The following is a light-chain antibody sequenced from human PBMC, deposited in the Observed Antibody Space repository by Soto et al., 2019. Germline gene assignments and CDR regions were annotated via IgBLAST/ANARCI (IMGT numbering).Light chain of an antibody. CDR3: QQYGSSPYT. CDR1: RSVSSTY. CDR2: GAS. J-gene: IGKJ2*01. V-gene: IGKV3-20*01. Sequence: EIVLTQSPGTLSLSPGERATVSCRASRSVSSTYLAWYQQKPGQAPRLLISGASSRATGIPDRFSGSGSGTDFTLTITRLEPEDFAVYYCQQYGSSPYTFGQGTKLEIK.